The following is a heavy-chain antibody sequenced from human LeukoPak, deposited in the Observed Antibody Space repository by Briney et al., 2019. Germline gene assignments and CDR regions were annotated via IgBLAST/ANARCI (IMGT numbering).Heavy chain of an antibody. J-gene: IGHJ6*02. CDR2: ISYDGSNK. V-gene: IGHV3-30*18. D-gene: IGHD5-24*01. Sequence: PGGSLRLSCAASGSTFSSYGMHWVRQAPGKGLEWVAVISYDGSNKYYADSVKGRFTISRDNSKNTLYLQMNSLRAEDTAVYYCAKDRGRDGYNYYYYGMDVWGQGTTVTVSS. CDR1: GSTFSSYG. CDR3: AKDRGRDGYNYYYYGMDV.